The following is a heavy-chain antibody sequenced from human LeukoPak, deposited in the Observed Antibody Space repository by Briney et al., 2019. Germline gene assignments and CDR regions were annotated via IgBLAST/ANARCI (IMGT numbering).Heavy chain of an antibody. Sequence: GGSLRLSCAASGFTFSSHSMNWVRQAPGKGLEWVSYISSGSSTIYYADSVKGRFTISRDNAKNSRYLQMNSLRDEDTAVYYCARDRPVDYWGQGTLVTVSS. CDR2: ISSGSSTI. V-gene: IGHV3-48*02. J-gene: IGHJ4*02. CDR3: ARDRPVDY. CDR1: GFTFSSHS.